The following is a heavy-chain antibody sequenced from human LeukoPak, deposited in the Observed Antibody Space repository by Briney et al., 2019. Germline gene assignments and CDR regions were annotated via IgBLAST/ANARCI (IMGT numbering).Heavy chain of an antibody. Sequence: GGSLRLSCAASGFTFSTSWMHWVRQAPGKGLVWVSRTNRDGSSTSYADSVKGRFTISRDNAKNTLYLQMNSLRAEDTAVYYCARALGSPLDYWGQGTLVTVSS. D-gene: IGHD1-26*01. CDR1: GFTFSTSW. V-gene: IGHV3-74*01. CDR3: ARALGSPLDY. J-gene: IGHJ4*02. CDR2: TNRDGSST.